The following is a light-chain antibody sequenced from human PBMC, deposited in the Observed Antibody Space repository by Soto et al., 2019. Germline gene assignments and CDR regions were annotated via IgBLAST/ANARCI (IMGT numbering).Light chain of an antibody. Sequence: IQRAPSPSTLSGSVADRVTITCRASQTISSWLAWYQQKPGKAPKLLIYKASTLKSGVPSRFSGSGSGTEFTLTISSLQPDDFATYYCQHDNSYSEAFGQGTKVDIK. J-gene: IGKJ1*01. CDR2: KAS. CDR1: QTISSW. V-gene: IGKV1-5*03. CDR3: QHDNSYSEA.